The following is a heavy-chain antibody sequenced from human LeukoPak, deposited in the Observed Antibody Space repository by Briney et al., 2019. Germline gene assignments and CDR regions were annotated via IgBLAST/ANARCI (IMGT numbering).Heavy chain of an antibody. J-gene: IGHJ4*02. CDR1: AVSISGYY. CDR2: IYSSGST. D-gene: IGHD6-19*01. V-gene: IGHV4-59*08. CDR3: ARHSSDYFDN. Sequence: SETLSLTCTVSAVSISGYYWSWIRQPPGKGLEWIGHIYSSGSTNYNPSLKSRVNMSIDTSKNHLSLKLSSATAADTAVYYCARHSSDYFDNWGQGTLVTVSS.